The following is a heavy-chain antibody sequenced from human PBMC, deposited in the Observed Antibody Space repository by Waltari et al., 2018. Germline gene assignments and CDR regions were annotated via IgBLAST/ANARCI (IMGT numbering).Heavy chain of an antibody. Sequence: QVQLQQWGAGLLKPSETLSLTCAVYGGTFNDHYWNWIRQPPGKGLEWIGQINDSGSTNYNPSLKSRVTISVDTSKNQFSLKLSSVTAADTAVYYCARGGRAGYWGSYRLDYWGQGTLVTVSS. D-gene: IGHD3-16*02. J-gene: IGHJ4*02. CDR3: ARGGRAGYWGSYRLDY. V-gene: IGHV4-34*01. CDR1: GGTFNDHY. CDR2: INDSGST.